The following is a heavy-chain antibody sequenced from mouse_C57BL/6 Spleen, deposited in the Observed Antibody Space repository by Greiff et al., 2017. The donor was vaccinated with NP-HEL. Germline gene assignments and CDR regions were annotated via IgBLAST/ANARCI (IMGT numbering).Heavy chain of an antibody. CDR2: SRNKANDYTT. J-gene: IGHJ2*01. CDR1: GFTFSDFY. Sequence: EVQLVESGGGLVQSGRSLRLSCATSGFTFSDFYMEWVRQAPGKGLEWIAASRNKANDYTTEYSASVKGRFIVSRDTSQSILYLQMNALRAEDTAIYYCARDAYYWGYFDYWGQGTTLTVSS. CDR3: ARDAYYWGYFDY. D-gene: IGHD1-1*01. V-gene: IGHV7-1*01.